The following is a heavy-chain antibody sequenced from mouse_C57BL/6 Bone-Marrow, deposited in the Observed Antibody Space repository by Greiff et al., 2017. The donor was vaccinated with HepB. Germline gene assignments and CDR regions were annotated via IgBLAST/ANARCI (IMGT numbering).Heavy chain of an antibody. Sequence: VQRVESGPGLVAPSQSLSITCTVSGFSLTSYAISWVRQPPGKGLEWLGVIWTGGGTNYNSALKSRLSISKDNSKSQVFLKMNSLQTDDTARYYCARNLGDYYGKDAMDYWGQGTSVTVSS. CDR3: ARNLGDYYGKDAMDY. CDR2: IWTGGGT. CDR1: GFSLTSYA. V-gene: IGHV2-9-1*01. J-gene: IGHJ4*01. D-gene: IGHD1-1*01.